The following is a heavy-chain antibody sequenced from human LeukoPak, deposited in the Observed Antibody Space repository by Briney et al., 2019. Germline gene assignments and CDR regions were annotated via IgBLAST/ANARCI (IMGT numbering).Heavy chain of an antibody. CDR1: GFTFSDYY. CDR3: ARERGDTAMVFDY. CDR2: ISSSSSYT. J-gene: IGHJ4*02. Sequence: GGSLRLSCAASGFTFSDYYMSWVRQAPGEGLEWVAYISSSSSYTNYADSVKGRFTFSRDNAKNSLYLQMNSLRAEDTAVYYCARERGDTAMVFDYWGQGTLVTVSS. V-gene: IGHV3-11*06. D-gene: IGHD5-18*01.